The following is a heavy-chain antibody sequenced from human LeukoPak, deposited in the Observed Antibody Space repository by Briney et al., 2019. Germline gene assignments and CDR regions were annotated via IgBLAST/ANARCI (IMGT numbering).Heavy chain of an antibody. CDR1: GFTFSSYW. V-gene: IGHV3-74*01. J-gene: IGHJ4*02. CDR3: ARDLNPLWFGEFD. Sequence: GGSLRLSCAASGFTFSSYWMHWVRQAPGKGLGWVSRINSDGSSTSYADSVKGRFTISRDNAKNTLYLQMNSLRAEDTAVYYCARDLNPLWFGEFDWGQGTLVTVSS. CDR2: INSDGSST. D-gene: IGHD3-10*01.